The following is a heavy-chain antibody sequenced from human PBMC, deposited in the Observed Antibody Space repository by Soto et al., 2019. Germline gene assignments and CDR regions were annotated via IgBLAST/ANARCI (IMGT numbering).Heavy chain of an antibody. CDR2: IWFDGSKK. V-gene: IGHV3-33*01. D-gene: IGHD2-8*01. J-gene: IGHJ4*02. Sequence: SGGSLRLSCAASGFAFSSYGFHWVRQAPGKGLEWVALIWFDGSKKDYTDSVKGRFTISRGNSKNTLYLQMNSLRAEDTAVYYCARDLGTTNYYFDYWGQGTLVTVSS. CDR1: GFAFSSYG. CDR3: ARDLGTTNYYFDY.